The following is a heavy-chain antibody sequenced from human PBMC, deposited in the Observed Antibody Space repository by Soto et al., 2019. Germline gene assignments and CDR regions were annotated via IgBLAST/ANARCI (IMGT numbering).Heavy chain of an antibody. D-gene: IGHD4-17*01. CDR3: ATEIDGTTVTSLDY. V-gene: IGHV1-3*01. CDR2: INADNGNT. Sequence: QVQLMQSGAEVKKPGASVKVSCKASGYTFSGSVMHWVRQAPGQRLEWMGWINADNGNTKYSQKFQGRVTITRDTSASTAYMELSSLRSEDMTMYYCATEIDGTTVTSLDYWGQGTLVTVSS. CDR1: GYTFSGSV. J-gene: IGHJ4*02.